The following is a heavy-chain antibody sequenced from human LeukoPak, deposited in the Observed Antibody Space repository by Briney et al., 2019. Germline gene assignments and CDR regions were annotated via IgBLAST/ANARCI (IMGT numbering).Heavy chain of an antibody. CDR2: IIPIFGTT. Sequence: SVKVSCKASGGTFSTYAISWVRQAPGQGLEWMGGIIPIFGTTNFAQKFQGRVTITADESTSTAYMELSSLRSEDAAVYYCARSQSGSYEFDYWGQGTLVTVSS. CDR3: ARSQSGSYEFDY. V-gene: IGHV1-69*01. CDR1: GGTFSTYA. J-gene: IGHJ4*02. D-gene: IGHD1-26*01.